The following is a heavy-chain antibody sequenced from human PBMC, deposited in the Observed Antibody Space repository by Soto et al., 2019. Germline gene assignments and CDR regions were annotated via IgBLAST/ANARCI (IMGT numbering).Heavy chain of an antibody. V-gene: IGHV1-46*01. J-gene: IGHJ6*02. CDR2: INPSGGST. D-gene: IGHD3-10*01. CDR3: ASPVWSFGVPAGDYYYGMDV. CDR1: GYTFTSYY. Sequence: GASVKVSCKASGYTFTSYYMHWVRQAPGQGLEWMGIINPSGGSTSYAQKFQGRVTMTRDTSTSTVYMELSSLRSEDTAVYYCASPVWSFGVPAGDYYYGMDVWGQGTPVTVSS.